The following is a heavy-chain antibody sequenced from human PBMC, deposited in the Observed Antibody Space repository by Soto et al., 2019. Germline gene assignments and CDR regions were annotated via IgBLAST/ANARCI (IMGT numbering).Heavy chain of an antibody. Sequence: QVQLVQSGAEAKKPGSSVKVSCKASGGTFSTSAISWVRQAPGQGLEWVGGIMPVFATPDYAQKFQGRVTITAEESRTTAYLELTSLRTDDTAVYYCARDKDRQQLGGNYYYILDVWGQGTAITVSS. CDR2: IMPVFATP. CDR3: ARDKDRQQLGGNYYYILDV. CDR1: GGTFSTSA. J-gene: IGHJ6*02. V-gene: IGHV1-69*12. D-gene: IGHD3-3*02.